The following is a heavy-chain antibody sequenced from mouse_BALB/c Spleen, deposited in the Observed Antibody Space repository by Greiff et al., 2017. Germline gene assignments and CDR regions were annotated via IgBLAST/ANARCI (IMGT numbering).Heavy chain of an antibody. D-gene: IGHD1-1*01. CDR1: GYSFTGYF. CDR2: INPYNGDT. J-gene: IGHJ4*01. CDR3: GRRATVVATDAMDY. Sequence: EVKLMESGPELVKPGASVKISCKASGYSFTGYFMNWVKQSHGKSLEWIGRINPYNGDTFYNQKFKGKATLTVDKSSSTAHMELLSLTSEDSAVYYCGRRATVVATDAMDYWGQGTSVTVSS. V-gene: IGHV1-37*01.